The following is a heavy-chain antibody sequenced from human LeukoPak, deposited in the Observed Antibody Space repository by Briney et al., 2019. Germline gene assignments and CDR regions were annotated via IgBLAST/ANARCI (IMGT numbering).Heavy chain of an antibody. CDR1: GGSISSYY. J-gene: IGHJ3*02. CDR3: ARESTRITIFGVVIPDAFDI. Sequence: SQTLSLTCTVSGGSISSYYWSCIRQPPGKGLEWIGYIYYSGSTNYNPSLKSRVTISVDTSKNQFSLKLSSVTAADTAVYYCARESTRITIFGVVIPDAFDIWGQGTMVTVSS. V-gene: IGHV4-59*01. D-gene: IGHD3-3*01. CDR2: IYYSGST.